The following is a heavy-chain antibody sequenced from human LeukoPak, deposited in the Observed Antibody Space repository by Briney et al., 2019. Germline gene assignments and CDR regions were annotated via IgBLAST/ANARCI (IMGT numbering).Heavy chain of an antibody. D-gene: IGHD3-22*01. J-gene: IGHJ4*02. Sequence: SETLSLTCTVSGGSISSYYWSWIRQPPGKGLEWIGYIYTSGSTNYNPSLKSRVTISVDTPKNQFSLKLSSVTAADTAVYYCARHPYRTYYYDSSGYYPEWGQGTLVTVSS. CDR2: IYTSGST. V-gene: IGHV4-4*09. CDR3: ARHPYRTYYYDSSGYYPE. CDR1: GGSISSYY.